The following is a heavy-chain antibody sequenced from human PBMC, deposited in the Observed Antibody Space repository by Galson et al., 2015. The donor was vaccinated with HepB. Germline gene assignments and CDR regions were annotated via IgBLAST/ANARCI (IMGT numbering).Heavy chain of an antibody. V-gene: IGHV3-30-3*01. CDR3: ARGEGDYGDYDFDY. J-gene: IGHJ4*02. D-gene: IGHD4-17*01. CDR2: ISYDGSNR. CDR1: GFTFSSYA. Sequence: SLRLSCAASGFTFSSYAMHWVRQAPGKGLEWVAVISYDGSNRYYADSVKGRFTISRDNSKNTLYLQMNSLRAEDTAVYYCARGEGDYGDYDFDYWGQGTLVTVSS.